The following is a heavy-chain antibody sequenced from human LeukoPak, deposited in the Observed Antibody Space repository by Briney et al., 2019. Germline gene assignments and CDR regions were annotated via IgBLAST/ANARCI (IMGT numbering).Heavy chain of an antibody. CDR2: ISYSGTT. Sequence: SETLSLTCTVSRDFISDYYWSWIRQPPGKGLEWIGYISYSGTTNYNPSLKSRVAISIDTSKNQLSLKLSSVTAADTAVYYCAEGYNPYYFDYWGQGALVTVSS. V-gene: IGHV4-59*03. D-gene: IGHD1-14*01. CDR3: AEGYNPYYFDY. J-gene: IGHJ4*02. CDR1: RDFISDYY.